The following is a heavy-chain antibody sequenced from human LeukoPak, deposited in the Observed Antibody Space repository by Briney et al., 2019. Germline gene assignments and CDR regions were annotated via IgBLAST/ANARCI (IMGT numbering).Heavy chain of an antibody. CDR3: AKDASLWSGYFDY. J-gene: IGHJ4*02. Sequence: PGGSLRLSCAASGFTFIQYGIHWVRQAPGKGLEWVAFIRSDGTNHYYADSVKDRFTISRDNSKNTLYLQMDDLRAEDTSVYYCAKDASLWSGYFDYWGQGALVTVS. D-gene: IGHD3-3*01. V-gene: IGHV3-30*02. CDR2: IRSDGTNH. CDR1: GFTFIQYG.